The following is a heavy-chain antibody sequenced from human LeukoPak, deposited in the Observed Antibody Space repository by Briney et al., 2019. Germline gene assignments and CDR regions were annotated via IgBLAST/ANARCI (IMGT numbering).Heavy chain of an antibody. J-gene: IGHJ4*02. CDR1: GFTFSSYA. V-gene: IGHV3-23*01. CDR3: AKRGYSEFYFDY. Sequence: PGGPLRLSCAASGFTFSSYAMSWVRQAPGKGLEWVSGINDSGGSTYYADSVKGRFTISRDNSKNTLYLQMNSLRAEDTAIYYCAKRGYSEFYFDYWGQGTLVTVSS. D-gene: IGHD5-18*01. CDR2: INDSGGST.